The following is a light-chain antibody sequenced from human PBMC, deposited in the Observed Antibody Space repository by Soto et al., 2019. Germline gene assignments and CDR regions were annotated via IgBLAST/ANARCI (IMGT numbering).Light chain of an antibody. CDR1: SSDVGSFNY. J-gene: IGLJ3*02. Sequence: QSALTQPASVSGSPGQSISISCTGTSSDVGSFNYVAWYQQHPGKAPKLLIYEVSNRPSGVSDRFSGSKSGNTASLTISGLQTEDEADYYCSLYTASRVFGGGTKVTVL. CDR3: SLYTASRV. V-gene: IGLV2-14*01. CDR2: EVS.